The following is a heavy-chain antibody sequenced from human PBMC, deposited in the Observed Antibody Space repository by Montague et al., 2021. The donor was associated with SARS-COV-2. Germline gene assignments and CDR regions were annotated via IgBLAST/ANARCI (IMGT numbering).Heavy chain of an antibody. CDR3: ARSISSSGERDN. V-gene: IGHV4-59*11. CDR2: IFYKGNT. Sequence: SETLSLTCTVSGGSLNKHYWSWIRKSPGKELEWLGNIFYKGNTNYNVXRWGRVSMSLDTPQNQFSLRLTSRTAADTAVYYCARSISSSGERDNWGQGILVTVSS. J-gene: IGHJ4*02. D-gene: IGHD3-22*01. CDR1: GGSLNKHY.